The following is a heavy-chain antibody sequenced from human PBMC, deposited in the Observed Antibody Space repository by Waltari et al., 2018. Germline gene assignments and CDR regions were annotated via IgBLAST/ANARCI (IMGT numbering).Heavy chain of an antibody. J-gene: IGHJ1*01. CDR2: IYYSGST. V-gene: IGHV4-39*07. CDR3: ARSSDRYSSSWYPDEYFQH. D-gene: IGHD6-13*01. CDR1: GGSISSSSYY. Sequence: QLQLQESGPGLVKPSETLSLTCTVSGGSISSSSYYWGWIRQPPGKGLEWIGSIYYSGSTYYNPSLKSRVTISVDTSKNQFSLKLSSVTAADTAVYYCARSSDRYSSSWYPDEYFQHWGQGTLVTVSS.